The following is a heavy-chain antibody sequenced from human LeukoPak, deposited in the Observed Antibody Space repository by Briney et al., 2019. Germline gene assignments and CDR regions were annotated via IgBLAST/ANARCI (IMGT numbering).Heavy chain of an antibody. CDR3: ARDQASDYYDNSGYYYGFLDY. V-gene: IGHV3-21*01. CDR1: GFTFSSYS. J-gene: IGHJ4*02. CDR2: ISSSSSYI. Sequence: GGSLRLSCAASGFTFSSYSMNWVRQAPGKGLEWVSSISSSSSYIYYADSVKGRFTISRDNSKNTLSLQMHSLRTEDTAVYYCARDQASDYYDNSGYYYGFLDYWGQGILVTVSS. D-gene: IGHD3-22*01.